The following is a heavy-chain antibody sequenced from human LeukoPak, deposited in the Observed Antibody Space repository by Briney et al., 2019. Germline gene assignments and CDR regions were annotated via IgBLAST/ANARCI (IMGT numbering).Heavy chain of an antibody. Sequence: SVKVSCKASGGTFSSYAISWVRQAPGQGLEWMGRIIPILGIANYAQKFQGRVTITADKSTSTAYMELSSLRSEDTAVYYCARMGCSSTGCYTGYYYYYMDVWGKGTTVTVSS. V-gene: IGHV1-69*04. D-gene: IGHD2-2*02. CDR1: GGTFSSYA. CDR3: ARMGCSSTGCYTGYYYYYMDV. J-gene: IGHJ6*03. CDR2: IIPILGIA.